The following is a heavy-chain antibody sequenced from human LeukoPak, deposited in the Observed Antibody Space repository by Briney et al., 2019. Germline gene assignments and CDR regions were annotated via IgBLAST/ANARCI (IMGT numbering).Heavy chain of an antibody. CDR2: INPNSGGT. Sequence: ASVKVSCRASGYTFTSYDINWVRQATGQGLEWMGWINPNSGGTNSAQKFQGRVTMTRDTSISTAYMELSRLRSDDTAVYYCASVALSGVVMWDWGQGTLVTVSS. CDR1: GYTFTSYD. J-gene: IGHJ4*02. V-gene: IGHV1-2*02. D-gene: IGHD2-21*01. CDR3: ASVALSGVVMWD.